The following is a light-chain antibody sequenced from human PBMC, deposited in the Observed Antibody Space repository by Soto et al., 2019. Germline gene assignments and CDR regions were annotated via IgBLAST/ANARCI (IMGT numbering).Light chain of an antibody. Sequence: EIVLTQSPATLSLSPGERATLSCRASQSVSSYLAWYQQKPGQAPRLLIYDASNRATGIPARFSGGGSGTDFTLTNSSLEPEDFAVYYCQQRSSWPMTFGQGTEVEIK. V-gene: IGKV3-11*01. CDR3: QQRSSWPMT. CDR2: DAS. CDR1: QSVSSY. J-gene: IGKJ1*01.